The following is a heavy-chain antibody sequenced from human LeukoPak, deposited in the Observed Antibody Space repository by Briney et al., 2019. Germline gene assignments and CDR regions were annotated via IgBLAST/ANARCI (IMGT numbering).Heavy chain of an antibody. J-gene: IGHJ4*02. Sequence: GGSLRLSCAASGFTFSSYAMHWVRQAPGKGLEWEAVISYDGSNKYYADSVKGRFTISRDNSKNTLYLQMNSLRAEDTAVYYCARGRIAAAGSPFDYWGQGTLVTVSS. D-gene: IGHD6-13*01. CDR1: GFTFSSYA. CDR2: ISYDGSNK. CDR3: ARGRIAAAGSPFDY. V-gene: IGHV3-30-3*01.